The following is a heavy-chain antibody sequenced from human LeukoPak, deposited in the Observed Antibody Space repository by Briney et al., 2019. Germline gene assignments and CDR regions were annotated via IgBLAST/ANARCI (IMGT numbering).Heavy chain of an antibody. V-gene: IGHV4-59*01. D-gene: IGHD6-19*01. CDR2: IYYSGST. Sequence: PSETLSLTCTVSGGSISSYYWSWIRQPPGKGLEWIGYIYYSGSTNYNPSLKSRVTISVDTSKNQFSLKLSSVTAADTAVYYCARDRSGYSSGWLDYWGQGTLVTVSS. CDR3: ARDRSGYSSGWLDY. J-gene: IGHJ4*02. CDR1: GGSISSYY.